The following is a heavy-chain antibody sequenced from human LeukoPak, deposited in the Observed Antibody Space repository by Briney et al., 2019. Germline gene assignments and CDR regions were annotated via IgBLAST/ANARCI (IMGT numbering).Heavy chain of an antibody. V-gene: IGHV2-5*02. D-gene: IGHD6-19*01. Sequence: GPTQVQPTPTLTPTVTFSWFSLSTIRVGVGWIRQPPGKALERLALIYWDDDKRYSPSLKSRLTITKDTYKNQVVLTMTNMDSVETATYYCARLGIAVAGFDYWGQGTLVTVSS. CDR3: ARLGIAVAGFDY. CDR1: WFSLSTIRVG. CDR2: IYWDDDK. J-gene: IGHJ4*02.